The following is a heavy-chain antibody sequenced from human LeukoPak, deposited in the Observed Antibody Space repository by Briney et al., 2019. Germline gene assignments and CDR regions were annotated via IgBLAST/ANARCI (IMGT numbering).Heavy chain of an antibody. CDR2: ILYDGGNA. D-gene: IGHD5-12*01. V-gene: IGHV3-30-3*01. J-gene: IGHJ4*02. Sequence: PGRSLRLSCAASVFAFSSYAMRWVRQAPGKGLEWVAVILYDGGNAHYADSVRGRFTISRDNPKNTLWLQMNSLTPDDTAVYYCARGEFSGLDYWGQGTLVTVSS. CDR3: ARGEFSGLDY. CDR1: VFAFSSYA.